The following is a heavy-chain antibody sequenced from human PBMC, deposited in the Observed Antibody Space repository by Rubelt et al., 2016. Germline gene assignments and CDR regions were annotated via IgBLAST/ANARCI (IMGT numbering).Heavy chain of an antibody. CDR3: ARGKCSSTSCYRIDAFDI. Sequence: EVQLVESGGGLVQPGGSLRLSCAASGFTFSSYWMSWVRQAPGKGLEWVANIKQDGSEKYYVDSVKGRFTISRDNAKNVLYLQMNSLRAEDTAVYYCARGKCSSTSCYRIDAFDIWGQGTMVTVSS. V-gene: IGHV3-7*01. CDR2: IKQDGSEK. J-gene: IGHJ3*02. CDR1: GFTFSSYW. D-gene: IGHD2-2*02.